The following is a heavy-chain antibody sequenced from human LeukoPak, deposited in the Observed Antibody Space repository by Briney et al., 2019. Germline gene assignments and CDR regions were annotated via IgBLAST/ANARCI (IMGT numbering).Heavy chain of an antibody. CDR2: ISASGGST. CDR1: GFTFNTYA. CDR3: AKDRGSTTDCPRFDP. J-gene: IGHJ5*02. Sequence: GGSLRLSCVGSGFTFNTYAMSWVRQAPGRGLEWVSVISASGGSTYYADSVQGRFSISRDNSKNTLYLQMNSLRVEDTAVYYCAKDRGSTTDCPRFDPWGQGTLVTV. V-gene: IGHV3-23*01. D-gene: IGHD2-2*01.